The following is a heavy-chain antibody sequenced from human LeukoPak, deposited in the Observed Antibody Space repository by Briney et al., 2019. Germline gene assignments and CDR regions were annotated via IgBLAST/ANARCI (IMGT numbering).Heavy chain of an antibody. J-gene: IGHJ2*01. V-gene: IGHV3-13*01. D-gene: IGHD3-3*01. Sequence: GGSLRLSCAASGFTFSSYDMHWVRQVTGKGLEWVSAIGTAGDTYYPGSVKGRFTISRENAKNSLYLQMNSLRAGDTAVYYCARGPRTLENWYLDLWGRGTLVTVSS. CDR2: IGTAGDT. CDR1: GFTFSSYD. CDR3: ARGPRTLENWYLDL.